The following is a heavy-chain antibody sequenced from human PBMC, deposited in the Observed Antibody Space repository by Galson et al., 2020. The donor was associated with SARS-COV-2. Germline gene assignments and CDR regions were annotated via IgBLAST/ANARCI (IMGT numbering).Heavy chain of an antibody. Sequence: ALHGESLKISCAASGFTFSSYWMHWVRQAPGKGLVWVSRIYSEGSSTSYADSVKGRFTISKDNSKNTVYLQMNSLRPEDTAVYYCAKDTQIFWFGELVHRWFDPWGKGTLVTVSS. V-gene: IGHV3-74*01. CDR1: GFTFSSYW. CDR2: IYSEGSST. D-gene: IGHD3-10*01. CDR3: AKDTQIFWFGELVHRWFDP. J-gene: IGHJ5*02.